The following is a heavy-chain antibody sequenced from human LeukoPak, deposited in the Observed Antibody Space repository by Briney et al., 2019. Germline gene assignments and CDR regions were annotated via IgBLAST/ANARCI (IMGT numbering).Heavy chain of an antibody. D-gene: IGHD4-23*01. Sequence: GSLRLSCAGSGFTFSTYSIKWVRQAPGKGLEWVSHIGGSGSFIYYADSVKGRFTISRDNAKNSLYLQMNSLRVEDTAVYYCARDVGLTPMGDYWGQGTLVTVSS. CDR2: IGGSGSFI. V-gene: IGHV3-48*01. CDR3: ARDVGLTPMGDY. J-gene: IGHJ4*02. CDR1: GFTFSTYS.